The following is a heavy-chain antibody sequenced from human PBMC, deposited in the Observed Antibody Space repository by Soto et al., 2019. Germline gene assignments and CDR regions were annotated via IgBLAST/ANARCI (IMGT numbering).Heavy chain of an antibody. CDR1: GYTFTSYA. J-gene: IGHJ4*02. CDR3: ARGDYYDIHDY. V-gene: IGHV1-3*01. D-gene: IGHD3-22*01. Sequence: QVQLVQSGAEVKKPGASVKVSCKASGYTFTSYAMHWVRQAPGQSLEWMGWINAGNGNTKYSQKFQGRVTITRDTSGRTAYMELSSLRSEDTAVYYCARGDYYDIHDYWGQGALVIISS. CDR2: INAGNGNT.